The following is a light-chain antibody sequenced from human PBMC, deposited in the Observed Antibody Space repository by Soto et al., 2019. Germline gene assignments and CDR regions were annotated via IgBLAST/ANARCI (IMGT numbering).Light chain of an antibody. CDR1: QTVSSY. V-gene: IGKV1-17*01. CDR2: SAS. J-gene: IGKJ1*01. CDR3: QLHTTYPRP. Sequence: DIQMTQSPSSLSASVGDRVNITCRASQTVSSYLNWYQQKPGKAPKRLIYSASSLDSGVPSRFSATGSGTEFTFTISSLHPEDFATYYCQLHTTYPRPFGQGTKVDIK.